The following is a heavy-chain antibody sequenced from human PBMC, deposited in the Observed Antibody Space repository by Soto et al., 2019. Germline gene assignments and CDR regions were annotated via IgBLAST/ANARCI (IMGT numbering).Heavy chain of an antibody. J-gene: IGHJ4*02. CDR1: GFSLSTTGMC. CDR2: IDWGDDK. CDR3: SPAVGGFTYGHPCY. Sequence: SGPTLANPTQTLTLTCPFSGFSLSTTGMCVGWMRQPPGKDLEWLVLIDWGDDKYNSTSLKIRLTNTKDTSKVQVVLTMTNGEPQDTATHFCSPAVGGFTYGHPCYWGQGTLGTVSS. V-gene: IGHV2-70*12. D-gene: IGHD3-10*01.